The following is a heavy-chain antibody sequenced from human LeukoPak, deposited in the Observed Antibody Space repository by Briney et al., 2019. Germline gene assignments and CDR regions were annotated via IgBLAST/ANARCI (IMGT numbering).Heavy chain of an antibody. Sequence: SETLSLTCTVSGGSISSSSYYWVWIRQPPGKGLEWIGSIYYSGSTYYNPSLKSRVTISVDASKNQFSLKLSSVTAADTAVYYCARDGRTVTTIWNYYYYYMDVWGKGTTVTVSS. CDR3: ARDGRTVTTIWNYYYYYMDV. CDR2: IYYSGST. V-gene: IGHV4-39*07. J-gene: IGHJ6*03. CDR1: GGSISSSSYY. D-gene: IGHD4-11*01.